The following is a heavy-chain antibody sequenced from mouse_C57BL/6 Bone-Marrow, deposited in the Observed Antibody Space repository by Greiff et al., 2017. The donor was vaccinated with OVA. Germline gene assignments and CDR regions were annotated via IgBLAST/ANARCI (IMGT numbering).Heavy chain of an antibody. CDR2: IWGGGST. D-gene: IGHD5-5*01. CDR1: GFSFTSYG. Sequence: QVQLKESGPGLVQPSQSLSITCTVSGFSFTSYGVHWVRQSPGKGLEWLGVIWGGGSTDYNAAFISRLSISKDNSKSQVFFKMNSLQADDTAIYYCARDPLYTTYYYAMDYWGQGTSVTVSS. CDR3: ARDPLYTTYYYAMDY. J-gene: IGHJ4*01. V-gene: IGHV2-2*01.